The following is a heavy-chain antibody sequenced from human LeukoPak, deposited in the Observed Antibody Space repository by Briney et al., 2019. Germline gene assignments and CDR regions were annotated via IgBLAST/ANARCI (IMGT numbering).Heavy chain of an antibody. D-gene: IGHD3-10*01. Sequence: SETLSLTCAVYGGSFSSYYWSWIRQPPGKGLEWIGYIYYSGSTNYNPSLKSRVTISVDTSKNQFSLKLSSVTAADTAVYYCTVYGSGSYLFWGQGTLVTVSS. J-gene: IGHJ1*01. CDR3: TVYGSGSYLF. CDR2: IYYSGST. CDR1: GGSFSSYY. V-gene: IGHV4-59*01.